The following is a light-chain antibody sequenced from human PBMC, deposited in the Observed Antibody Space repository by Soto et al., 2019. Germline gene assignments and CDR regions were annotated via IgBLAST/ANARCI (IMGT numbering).Light chain of an antibody. CDR2: LGS. CDR3: MQALQTPH. V-gene: IGKV2-28*01. Sequence: DFVMTQSPLSLPGTLGQPASISCRSSQILLHSNGYNSLDWYLQKPGQSPQLLIYLGSNRASGVPDRFSGSGSGTDFTLKISRVEAEDVGVYYCMQALQTPHFGQGTRLEIK. J-gene: IGKJ5*01. CDR1: QILLHSNGYNS.